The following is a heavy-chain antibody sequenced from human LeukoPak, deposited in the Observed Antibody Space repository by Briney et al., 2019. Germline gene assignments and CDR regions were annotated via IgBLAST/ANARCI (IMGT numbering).Heavy chain of an antibody. CDR2: IRYDGSNK. CDR3: AKDLTRSSPFDY. D-gene: IGHD6-13*01. CDR1: GFTFSSYG. J-gene: IGHJ4*02. V-gene: IGHV3-30*02. Sequence: GGSLRLSCAASGFTFSSYGMHWVRQAPGKGLEWVAFIRYDGSNKYYADSVKGRFTISRDNSKNTLYLQMNSLRAEDTAVYYCAKDLTRSSPFDYWGQGTLVTLSS.